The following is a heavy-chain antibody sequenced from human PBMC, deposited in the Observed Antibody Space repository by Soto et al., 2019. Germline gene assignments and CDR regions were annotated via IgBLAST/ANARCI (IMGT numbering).Heavy chain of an antibody. Sequence: SETLSLTCSVSGGSISSSSSDYWGWIRQPPGKGLEYIGSINYRGTTFYNPSLKSRVTVSVDTSKNQFSLKLASMTAADTAVYYCARHPALDCWGQGTLVTVSS. CDR3: ARHPALDC. CDR1: GGSISSSSSDY. J-gene: IGHJ4*02. V-gene: IGHV4-39*01. CDR2: INYRGTT.